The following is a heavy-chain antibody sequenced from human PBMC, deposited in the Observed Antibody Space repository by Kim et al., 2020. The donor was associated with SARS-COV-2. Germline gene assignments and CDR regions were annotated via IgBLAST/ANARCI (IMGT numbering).Heavy chain of an antibody. V-gene: IGHV1-2*05. CDR2: INPNSGGT. CDR3: ARGSGGIYEGGYYYYYGMDV. CDR1: GYTFTGYY. D-gene: IGHD3-22*01. Sequence: ASVKVSCKASGYTFTGYYMHWVRQAPGQGLEWMGRINPNSGGTNYAQKFQGRVTMTRDTSISTAYMELSRLRSDDTVVYYCARGSGGIYEGGYYYYYGMDVWGQGTTVTVSS. J-gene: IGHJ6*02.